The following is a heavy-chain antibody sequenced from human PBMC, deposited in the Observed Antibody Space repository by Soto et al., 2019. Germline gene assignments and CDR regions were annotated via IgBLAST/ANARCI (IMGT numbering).Heavy chain of an antibody. CDR3: TSQYCGGDCSRVDP. Sequence: EVQLVESGGGLVQPGGSLKLSCAASGFTLSGSRIHWVRQASGKGLEWVGRIGSKADSYATAYAASVKGRFTISRDDSKNTAYLQMNSLKTEDTAVYYCTSQYCGGDCSRVDPWGQGTLVTVSS. CDR1: GFTLSGSR. V-gene: IGHV3-73*02. CDR2: IGSKADSYAT. D-gene: IGHD2-21*02. J-gene: IGHJ5*02.